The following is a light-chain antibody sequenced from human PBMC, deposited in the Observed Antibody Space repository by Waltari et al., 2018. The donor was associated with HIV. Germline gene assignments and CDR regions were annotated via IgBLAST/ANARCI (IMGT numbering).Light chain of an antibody. CDR3: QTYEHAPRA. CDR1: QGINNY. J-gene: IGKJ1*01. Sequence: DIQMTQSPSSLSASVGDRVTITCRASQGINNYVAWYQHKPGTLPKLLIYVAARLQPGVPSRFSGGRSGPDFTLTISSFQPEDAATYYCQTYEHAPRAFGQGTKVDLK. V-gene: IGKV1-27*01. CDR2: VAA.